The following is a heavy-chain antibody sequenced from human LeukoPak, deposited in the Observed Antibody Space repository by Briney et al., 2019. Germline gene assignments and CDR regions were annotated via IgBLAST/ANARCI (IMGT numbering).Heavy chain of an antibody. CDR1: GVTFSSYS. Sequence: TAGSLRLSCAASGVTFSSYSLNWVRQAPGKGLEWVSSINILSNYIYYADTVKGRFTISRDNAKNSLYLQMNSLRAEDTAVYYCARDSHSSSWYSEIDSWGQGTLVTVSS. CDR2: INILSNYI. V-gene: IGHV3-21*01. J-gene: IGHJ4*02. D-gene: IGHD6-13*01. CDR3: ARDSHSSSWYSEIDS.